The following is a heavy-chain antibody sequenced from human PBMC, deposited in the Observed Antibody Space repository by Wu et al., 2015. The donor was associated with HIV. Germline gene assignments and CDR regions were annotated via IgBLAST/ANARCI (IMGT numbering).Heavy chain of an antibody. CDR2: INPSGGST. J-gene: IGHJ4*02. V-gene: IGHV1-46*01. CDR1: GYTFTSYY. Sequence: QVQLVQSGAEVKKPGASVKVSCKASGYTFTSYYMHWVRQAPGQGLEWMGIINPSGGSTSYAQKFQGRVTMTRDTSTSTVYMELSSLRSEDTAVYYCARDSLTYYYDSSGPLRPQTTGGQGTLVTVSS. CDR3: ARDSLTYYYDSSGPLRPQTT. D-gene: IGHD3-22*01.